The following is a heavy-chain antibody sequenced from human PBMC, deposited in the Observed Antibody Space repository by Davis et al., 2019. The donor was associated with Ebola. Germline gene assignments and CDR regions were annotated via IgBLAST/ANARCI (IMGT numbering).Heavy chain of an antibody. CDR2: IYHSGST. V-gene: IGHV4-4*02. Sequence: MPSETLSLTCAVSGGSISSSNWWSWVRQPPGKGLEWIGEIYHSGSTNYNPSLKSRVTISVDKSKNQFSLKLDSMTAADTAVYYCARDRRDGYPYYFDYWGQGTLVTVSS. CDR3: ARDRRDGYPYYFDY. CDR1: GGSISSSNW. D-gene: IGHD5-24*01. J-gene: IGHJ4*02.